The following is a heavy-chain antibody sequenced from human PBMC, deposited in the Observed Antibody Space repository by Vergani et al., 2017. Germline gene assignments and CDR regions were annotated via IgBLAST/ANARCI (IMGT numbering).Heavy chain of an antibody. V-gene: IGHV3-11*01. J-gene: IGHJ6*04. D-gene: IGHD3-22*01. CDR3: GIRGIVASRVVDV. CDR2: ISSSGSTI. Sequence: VQLVESGGGLVQPGGSLRLSCAASGFTFSDYYMSWIRQAPGKGLEWVSYISSSGSTIYYADSVKGRFTISRDNAKNSLYLQMNSLRAEDTAVYYCGIRGIVASRVVDVWGKGTTVTVSS. CDR1: GFTFSDYY.